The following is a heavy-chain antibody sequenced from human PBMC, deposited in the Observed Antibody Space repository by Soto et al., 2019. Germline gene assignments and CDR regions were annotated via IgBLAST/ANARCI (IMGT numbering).Heavy chain of an antibody. V-gene: IGHV3-23*01. CDR2: VSENGGSRGGT. Sequence: EVQLLESGGGLVQPGGSLRLSCTASGFTFSSSAMSWVLQAPGQGLEWVASVSENGGSRGGTYYADSVKGRFTISRDNSKNTLYLQMDSLRGADTAVYYCASAKAVVIAALGIWGQGTMVTVSS. CDR1: GFTFSSSA. J-gene: IGHJ3*02. CDR3: ASAKAVVIAALGI. D-gene: IGHD2-21*01.